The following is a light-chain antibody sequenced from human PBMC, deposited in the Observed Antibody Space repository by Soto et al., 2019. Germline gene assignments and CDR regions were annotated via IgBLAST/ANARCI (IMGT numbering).Light chain of an antibody. V-gene: IGKV3-11*01. J-gene: IGKJ4*02. Sequence: EIVLTQSPATLSLSPGERVTLSCRASQSVSSYFAWYQQKPGLAPRLLIYDASTRAAGIPARFSGSGSGTDFTLTISSLEPDDFAVYYCQQRSDWPLTFGGGNKVELK. CDR1: QSVSSY. CDR2: DAS. CDR3: QQRSDWPLT.